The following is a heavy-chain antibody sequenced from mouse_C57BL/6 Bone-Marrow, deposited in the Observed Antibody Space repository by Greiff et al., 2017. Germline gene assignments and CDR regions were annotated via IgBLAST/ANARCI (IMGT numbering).Heavy chain of an antibody. CDR2: IDPSDSYT. D-gene: IGHD2-3*01. CDR3: ARYGYYSMDY. J-gene: IGHJ2*01. V-gene: IGHV1-50*01. CDR1: GYTFTSYW. Sequence: QVQLQQPGAELVKPGASVKLSCKASGYTFTSYWMQWVKQRPGQGLEWIGEIDPSDSYTNYNQKFKGKATLTVDTSSSTAYMQLSSLTSEDSAVYYCARYGYYSMDYWGQGTTLTVSS.